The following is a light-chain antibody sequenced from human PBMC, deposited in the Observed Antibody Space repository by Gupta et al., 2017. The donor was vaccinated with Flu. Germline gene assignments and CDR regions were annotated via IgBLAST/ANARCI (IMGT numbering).Light chain of an antibody. CDR1: QDISNY. Sequence: DIQMTQSPSSLSASVGDRVTITCQASQDISNYLNWYQQKPGKAPKLLIYDASNLETGVPSRFSGSGSGTDFTVTISSLQPEDIATYYCQQYENLPLTFGPGTKVDIK. J-gene: IGKJ3*01. CDR3: QQYENLPLT. V-gene: IGKV1-33*01. CDR2: DAS.